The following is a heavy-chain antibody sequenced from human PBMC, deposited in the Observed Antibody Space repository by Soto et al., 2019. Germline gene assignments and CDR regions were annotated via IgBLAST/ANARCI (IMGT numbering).Heavy chain of an antibody. Sequence: EASGKVSCKASGYTFTSYGISWVRQAPGQGLEWMGWISAYNGNTNYAQKLQGRVTMTTDTSTSTAYMELRSLRSDDTAVYYCARVFYYDSSAEDAFDIWGQGTMVTVSS. CDR1: GYTFTSYG. J-gene: IGHJ3*02. CDR3: ARVFYYDSSAEDAFDI. CDR2: ISAYNGNT. V-gene: IGHV1-18*01. D-gene: IGHD3-22*01.